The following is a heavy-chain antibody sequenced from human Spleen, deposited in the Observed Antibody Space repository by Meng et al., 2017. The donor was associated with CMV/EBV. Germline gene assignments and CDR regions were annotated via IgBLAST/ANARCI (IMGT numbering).Heavy chain of an antibody. CDR1: VGSSSSSSQY. CDR3: ARDQGY. Sequence: QLRLQESGPGLVKPSATLSLPGTVAVGSSSSSSQYWGWIRQPPGKGLEWIGSIYYSGSTYYNPSLKSRVTISVDTSKNQFSLKLSSVTAADTAVYYCARDQGYWGQGTLVTVSS. CDR2: IYYSGST. J-gene: IGHJ4*02. V-gene: IGHV4-39*07.